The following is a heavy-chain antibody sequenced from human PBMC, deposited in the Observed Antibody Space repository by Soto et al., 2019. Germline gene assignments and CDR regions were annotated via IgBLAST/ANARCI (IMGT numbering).Heavy chain of an antibody. CDR3: ARVEGDGYNYYFDY. V-gene: IGHV4-59*01. CDR1: GGSISSYY. CDR2: IYYSGST. D-gene: IGHD5-12*01. J-gene: IGHJ4*02. Sequence: PSETLSLTCTVSGGSISSYYWSWIRQPPGKGLEWIGYIYYSGSTNYNPSLKSRVTISVDTSKNQFSLKLSSVTAADTAVYYCARVEGDGYNYYFDYWGQGTLVTVSS.